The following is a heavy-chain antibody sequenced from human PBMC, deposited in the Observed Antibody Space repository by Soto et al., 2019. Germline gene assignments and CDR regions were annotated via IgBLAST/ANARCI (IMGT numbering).Heavy chain of an antibody. D-gene: IGHD2-15*01. J-gene: IGHJ3*02. CDR1: GFTFSNAW. CDR3: TTDRMVVAATYDAFDI. V-gene: IGHV3-15*07. CDR2: IKSKTDGGTT. Sequence: EVQLVESGGGLVKPGGSLRLSCAASGFTFSNAWMNWVRQAPGKGLEWVGRIKSKTDGGTTDYAAPVKGRFTISRDDSKNTLYLQMNSLKTEDTAVYYCTTDRMVVAATYDAFDIWGQGTMVTVSA.